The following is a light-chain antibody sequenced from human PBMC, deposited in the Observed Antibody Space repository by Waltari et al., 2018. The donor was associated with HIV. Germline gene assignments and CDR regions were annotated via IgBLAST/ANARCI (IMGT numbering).Light chain of an antibody. Sequence: DIQLTQSPSFLSAYVGDRVTITCRASQGISSYLAWYQQKPGKAPKLLIYAASTLESGVPSRFSRSGSTADFTLTISSLLPEDFATYFCQNLNSYPLTSGVGTKVGIK. CDR3: QNLNSYPLT. J-gene: IGKJ4*01. V-gene: IGKV1-9*01. CDR1: QGISSY. CDR2: AAS.